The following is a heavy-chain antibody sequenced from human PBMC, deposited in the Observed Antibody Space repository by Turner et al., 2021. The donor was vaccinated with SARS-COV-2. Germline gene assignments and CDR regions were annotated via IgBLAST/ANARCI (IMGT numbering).Heavy chain of an antibody. D-gene: IGHD3-3*01. V-gene: IGHV3-48*01. Sequence: EVQLVDSGGGLVQPGGSLRLSCAASGFTFSSYNMNWVLQAPGKGLEWVSYISSGSSNIYYADSVKGRFTISRDNAKNSLYLQMNSLRAEDTAVYYCARAIQYYDFWSGYFGAYGMDVWGQGTTVTVSS. CDR2: ISSGSSNI. CDR3: ARAIQYYDFWSGYFGAYGMDV. CDR1: GFTFSSYN. J-gene: IGHJ6*02.